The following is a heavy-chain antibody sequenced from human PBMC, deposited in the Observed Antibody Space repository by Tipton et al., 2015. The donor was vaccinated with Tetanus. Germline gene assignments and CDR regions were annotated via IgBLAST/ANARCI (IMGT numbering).Heavy chain of an antibody. J-gene: IGHJ4*02. Sequence: TLSLTCSVSGGSMSSHYWSWIRQPPGKGLEWIGYIYYSGGTKYNPSLKSRVTISVDTSKNQFSLKLSSVTAADTAVYYCARGRHFIEVALPLDYWGQGTLVTVSS. D-gene: IGHD6-19*01. CDR3: ARGRHFIEVALPLDY. V-gene: IGHV4-59*11. CDR2: IYYSGGT. CDR1: GGSMSSHY.